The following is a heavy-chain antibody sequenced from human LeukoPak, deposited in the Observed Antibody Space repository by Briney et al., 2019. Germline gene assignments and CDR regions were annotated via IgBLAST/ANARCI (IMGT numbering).Heavy chain of an antibody. Sequence: GGSLRLSCAASGFTFSSYSMNWVRQAPGKGLEWVAVIWYDGSNELYADSAKGRFTISRDNSKNTLYLQMNSLRVEDTAVYYCARDREGSGSYLGYWGQGTLVTVSS. V-gene: IGHV3-33*08. CDR2: IWYDGSNE. J-gene: IGHJ4*02. CDR1: GFTFSSYS. D-gene: IGHD1-26*01. CDR3: ARDREGSGSYLGY.